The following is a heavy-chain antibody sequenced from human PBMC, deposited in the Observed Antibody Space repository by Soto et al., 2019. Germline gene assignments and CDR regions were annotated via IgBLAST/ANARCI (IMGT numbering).Heavy chain of an antibody. Sequence: SVKVSCKASGGTFSSYTFSWVRQAPGQGLEWMGRIIPMLGIANYAQKFQGRVTITADKSTSTAYMELSSLRSEDTAVYYCANRGYSYGFVIYWGQGTLVTVAS. J-gene: IGHJ4*02. CDR1: GGTFSSYT. D-gene: IGHD5-18*01. V-gene: IGHV1-69*02. CDR3: ANRGYSYGFVIY. CDR2: IIPMLGIA.